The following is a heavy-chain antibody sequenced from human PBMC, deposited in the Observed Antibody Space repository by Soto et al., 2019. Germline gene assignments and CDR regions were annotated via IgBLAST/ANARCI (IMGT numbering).Heavy chain of an antibody. J-gene: IGHJ5*02. CDR2: IYWDDDK. D-gene: IGHD3-9*01. Sequence: QITLKESGPPLVKPTQTLTLTCTFSGFSLSTSGVGVGWIRQPPGKALEWLALIYWDDDKRYSPSLKSRLTITQDTSKNQVVLTMTNMDPVDTATYYCAHRVFDWQNQNWFDPWGQGTLVTVSS. CDR3: AHRVFDWQNQNWFDP. V-gene: IGHV2-5*02. CDR1: GFSLSTSGVG.